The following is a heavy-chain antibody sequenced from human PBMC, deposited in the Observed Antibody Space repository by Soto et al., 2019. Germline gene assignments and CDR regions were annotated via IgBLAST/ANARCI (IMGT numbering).Heavy chain of an antibody. J-gene: IGHJ5*02. CDR3: VRIRYQLPSSVLWLDP. V-gene: IGHV4-34*01. D-gene: IGHD3-16*01. CDR2: INHVGGT. Sequence: PSDTLSLTCAVYGGFLSESYWTWIRQPPGKGLEWIGEINHVGGTNYNPSLKSRVTMSVDTSQNQFSLRLISVTAADAAMYFCVRIRYQLPSSVLWLDPWGQGTPVTVS. CDR1: GGFLSESY.